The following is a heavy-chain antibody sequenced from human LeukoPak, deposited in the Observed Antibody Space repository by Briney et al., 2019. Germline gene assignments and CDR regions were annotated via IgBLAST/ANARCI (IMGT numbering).Heavy chain of an antibody. CDR2: INSDGSST. CDR1: GFTFSSYW. V-gene: IGHV3-74*01. CDR3: ARGPLGYCSGGSCSHYMDV. D-gene: IGHD2-15*01. J-gene: IGHJ6*03. Sequence: TGGSLRLSCAASGFTFSSYWMHWVRQAPGKGLVWVSRINSDGSSTSYADSVKGRFTISRGNAKNTLYLQMNSLRAEDTAVYYCARGPLGYCSGGSCSHYMDVWGKGTTVTVSS.